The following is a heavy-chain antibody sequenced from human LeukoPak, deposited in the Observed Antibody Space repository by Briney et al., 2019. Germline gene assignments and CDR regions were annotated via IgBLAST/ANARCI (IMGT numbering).Heavy chain of an antibody. Sequence: GGSLRLSCAASGFTFSSYAMHWVRQAPGKGLEWVAVISYDGSNKYYADSVKGRFTISRDNSKNTLYLQMNSLRAEDTAVYYCAKDRIVGARYYYYYYMDVWGKGTTVTVSS. CDR1: GFTFSSYA. V-gene: IGHV3-30*04. J-gene: IGHJ6*03. D-gene: IGHD1-26*01. CDR2: ISYDGSNK. CDR3: AKDRIVGARYYYYYYMDV.